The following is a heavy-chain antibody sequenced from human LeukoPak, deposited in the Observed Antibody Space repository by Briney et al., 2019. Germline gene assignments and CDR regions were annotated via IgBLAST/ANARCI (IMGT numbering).Heavy chain of an antibody. CDR1: GFTFSTYG. CDR2: ISYDGSNK. Sequence: EGSLRLSCAASGFTFSTYGMHWVRQAPGKGLEWVAVISYDGSNKYYADSVKGRFTISRDNSKNTLSLQMNSLRSEDTAVYYCAKGWDTKSTSRSPFDYWGQGTLVTVSS. D-gene: IGHD1-26*01. J-gene: IGHJ4*02. CDR3: AKGWDTKSTSRSPFDY. V-gene: IGHV3-30*18.